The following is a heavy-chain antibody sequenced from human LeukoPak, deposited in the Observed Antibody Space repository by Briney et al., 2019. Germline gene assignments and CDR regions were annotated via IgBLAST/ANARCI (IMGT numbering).Heavy chain of an antibody. V-gene: IGHV4-59*08. CDR3: ARRVYYGSGSYSNPWFDP. CDR2: IYYSGST. D-gene: IGHD3-10*01. J-gene: IGHJ5*02. Sequence: SETLSLTCTVSGGSISSYYWSWIRQPPGKGLEWIGYIYYSGSTNYNPSLKSRVTISVDTSKNQFSLKLSSVTAADTAVYYCARRVYYGSGSYSNPWFDPWGQGTLVTVSS. CDR1: GGSISSYY.